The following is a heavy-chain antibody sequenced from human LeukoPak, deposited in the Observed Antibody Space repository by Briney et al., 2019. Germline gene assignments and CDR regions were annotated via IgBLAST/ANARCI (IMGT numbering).Heavy chain of an antibody. CDR3: ARDLRRYYYDSSGPGSAFDI. CDR1: GYTFTSYG. D-gene: IGHD3-22*01. Sequence: ASVKVSCKASGYTFTSYGISWVRQAPGQGLEWMGWISAYNGNTNYAQKLQGRVTMTTDTSTSTAYMELRSLRSDDTAVYYCARDLRRYYYDSSGPGSAFDIWGQGTMVTVSS. J-gene: IGHJ3*02. V-gene: IGHV1-18*01. CDR2: ISAYNGNT.